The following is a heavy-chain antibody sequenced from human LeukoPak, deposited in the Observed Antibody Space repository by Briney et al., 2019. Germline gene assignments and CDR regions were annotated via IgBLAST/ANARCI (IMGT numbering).Heavy chain of an antibody. D-gene: IGHD6-6*01. J-gene: IGHJ4*02. Sequence: PGGSLRLSCAGSEFTFSSYAMSWVRQAPGKGLEWVSAISGGGDSTYYADSVKGRFTISRDNSKNTLYLQMNSLRAEDTAIYYCAKVTAISSLDYFDYWGQGTLVTVSS. CDR3: AKVTAISSLDYFDY. V-gene: IGHV3-23*01. CDR2: ISGGGDST. CDR1: EFTFSSYA.